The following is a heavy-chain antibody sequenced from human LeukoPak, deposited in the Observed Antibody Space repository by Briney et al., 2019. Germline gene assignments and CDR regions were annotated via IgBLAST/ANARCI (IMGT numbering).Heavy chain of an antibody. Sequence: SETLSLTCTVSGGSISSSSYYWGWIRQPPGKGLEWIGSIYYSGSTYYNPSLKSRVTISVDTSKNQFSLKLSSVTAADTAVYYCARALHPDYGDYPYYFDYWGQGTLVTVSS. CDR1: GGSISSSSYY. CDR3: ARALHPDYGDYPYYFDY. D-gene: IGHD4-17*01. CDR2: IYYSGST. J-gene: IGHJ4*02. V-gene: IGHV4-39*07.